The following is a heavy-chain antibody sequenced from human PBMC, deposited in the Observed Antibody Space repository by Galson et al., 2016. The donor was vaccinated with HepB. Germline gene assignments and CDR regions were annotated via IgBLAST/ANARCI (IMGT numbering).Heavy chain of an antibody. CDR2: ISPYNGHT. CDR3: ARESGVGVAFEY. Sequence: SVKVSCKASGYTFNTYGVAWVRQAPGQGLEWMGWISPYNGHTSYAQTFQGRVTMTTDTSTSTAFLELRSLRSDDTAIYYCARESGVGVAFEYWGQGALVTVSS. J-gene: IGHJ4*02. D-gene: IGHD6-19*01. V-gene: IGHV1-18*01. CDR1: GYTFNTYG.